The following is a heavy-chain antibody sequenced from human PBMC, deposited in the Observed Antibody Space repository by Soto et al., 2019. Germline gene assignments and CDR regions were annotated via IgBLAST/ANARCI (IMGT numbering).Heavy chain of an antibody. V-gene: IGHV4-59*01. J-gene: IGHJ4*02. D-gene: IGHD6-13*01. CDR2: IYYSGST. CDR3: ARLISSWYFVDY. Sequence: SETLSLPCTVSGGSISSYYWSWIRQPPGKGLEWIGYIYYSGSTNYNPSLKSRVTISVDTSKNQFSLKLSSVTAADPAVYYCARLISSWYFVDYGGQGPRVPVSS. CDR1: GGSISSYY.